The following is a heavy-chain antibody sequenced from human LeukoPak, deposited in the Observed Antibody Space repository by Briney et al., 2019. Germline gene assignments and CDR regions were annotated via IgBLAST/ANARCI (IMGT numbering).Heavy chain of an antibody. CDR2: IYSGGST. CDR3: ARDALAFYGMDV. CDR1: GFTVSSNY. V-gene: IGHV3-53*04. Sequence: GGSLRLSCAASGFTVSSNYMSCVRQAPGKALEWVSVIYSGGSTYYADSVKGRFTISRHNSKNTLYLQMNSLRAEDTAVYYCARDALAFYGMDVWGQGTTVTVSS. D-gene: IGHD3-3*02. J-gene: IGHJ6*02.